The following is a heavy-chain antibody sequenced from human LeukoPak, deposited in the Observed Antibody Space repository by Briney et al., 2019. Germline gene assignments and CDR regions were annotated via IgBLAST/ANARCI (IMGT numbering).Heavy chain of an antibody. CDR2: ISGSGGST. CDR1: GFTFSSYA. J-gene: IGHJ6*02. D-gene: IGHD5-18*01. V-gene: IGHV3-23*01. CDR3: AKGILYYSGMDV. Sequence: GGSLRLSCAASGFTFSSYAMTWVRQAPGKGLEWVSAISGSGGSTYYADSVKGRLTISRDNSKNTLYLQMNSLRAEDTAVYYCAKGILYYSGMDVWGQGTTVTVSS.